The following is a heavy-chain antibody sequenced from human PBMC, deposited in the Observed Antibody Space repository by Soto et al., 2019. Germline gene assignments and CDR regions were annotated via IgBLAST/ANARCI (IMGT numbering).Heavy chain of an antibody. CDR2: IIPILGIA. Sequence: QVQLVQSGAEVKKPGSSVKVSCKAAGGTFSSYTISWVRQAPGQGLEWMGRIIPILGIANYAQKFQGRVTITADKSTSTAYMELSSLRSEDTAVYYCARDRGDSYNNYWGQGILVTVSS. V-gene: IGHV1-69*08. D-gene: IGHD3-10*01. CDR3: ARDRGDSYNNY. CDR1: GGTFSSYT. J-gene: IGHJ4*02.